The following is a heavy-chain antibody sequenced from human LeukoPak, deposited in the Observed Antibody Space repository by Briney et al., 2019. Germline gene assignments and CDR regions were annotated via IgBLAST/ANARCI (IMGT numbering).Heavy chain of an antibody. Sequence: SETLSLTCTVSGGSVSSGLYYWSWIRQPPGKGLEWIGYIYYSGSTNYNPSLKSRVTISVDTSKNQFSLKLSSVTAADTAVYHCARDNWNYGSSMDVWGQGTTVTVSS. CDR2: IYYSGST. V-gene: IGHV4-61*01. CDR3: ARDNWNYGSSMDV. D-gene: IGHD1-7*01. CDR1: GGSVSSGLYY. J-gene: IGHJ6*02.